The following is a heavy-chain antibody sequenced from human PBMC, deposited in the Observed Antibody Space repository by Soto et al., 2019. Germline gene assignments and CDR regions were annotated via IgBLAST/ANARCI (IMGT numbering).Heavy chain of an antibody. J-gene: IGHJ4*02. Sequence: SETLSLTCTASGGTISSYYWSWIRQPPGKGLEYIGSISFTGSANYNPSLKSRLTISLDTSKTQLSLKLSSVTAADTAVYYCARHIASQSCSGGSCFGPFDYWGQGTLVTVSS. V-gene: IGHV4-59*08. D-gene: IGHD2-15*01. CDR1: GGTISSYY. CDR3: ARHIASQSCSGGSCFGPFDY. CDR2: ISFTGSA.